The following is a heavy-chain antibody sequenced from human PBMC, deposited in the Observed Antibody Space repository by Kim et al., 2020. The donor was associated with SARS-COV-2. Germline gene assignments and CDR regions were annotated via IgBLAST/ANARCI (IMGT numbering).Heavy chain of an antibody. D-gene: IGHD2-15*01. CDR3: VRVGLCSGGDCYSPLDN. J-gene: IGHJ4*02. CDR2: VSSDGRKT. V-gene: IGHV3-30*04. CDR1: GFNFSGHS. Sequence: GGSLRLSCAASGFNFSGHSMHWVRQAPGKGLDWVAIVSSDGRKTYYADSVKGRFTISRDNSKKTLTLQMNSLRVEETAVYYCVRVGLCSGGDCYSPLDNWGKGTQVTVSS.